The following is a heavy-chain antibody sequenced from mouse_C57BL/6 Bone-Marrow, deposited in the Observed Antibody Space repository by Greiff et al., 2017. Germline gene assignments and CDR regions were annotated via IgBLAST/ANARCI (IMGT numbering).Heavy chain of an antibody. CDR1: GYTFTSYW. CDR2: INPSNGGT. CDR3: ARERITTVVAHFDV. D-gene: IGHD1-1*01. V-gene: IGHV1-53*01. J-gene: IGHJ1*03. Sequence: QVQLQQPGTELVKPGASVKLSCKASGYTFTSYWMHWVKQRPGQGLEWIGNINPSNGGTNYNEKFKSKATLTVDKSSSTAYMQLSSLTSEDSAVYYCARERITTVVAHFDVWGTGTTVTVSS.